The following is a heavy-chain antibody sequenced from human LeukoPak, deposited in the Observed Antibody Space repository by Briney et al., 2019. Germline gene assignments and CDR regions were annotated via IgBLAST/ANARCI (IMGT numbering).Heavy chain of an antibody. CDR1: GGSISSSSYY. V-gene: IGHV4-39*01. J-gene: IGHJ4*02. Sequence: SETLSLTCTVSGGSISSSSYYWGWIRQPPGKGPEWIGTIYYSGSAYYNPSLKSRVTISVDTSTNQFSLKLSSVTAADTAVYYCARHLTGSGSFKHFDYWGQGTLVTVSS. CDR2: IYYSGSA. CDR3: ARHLTGSGSFKHFDY. D-gene: IGHD3-10*01.